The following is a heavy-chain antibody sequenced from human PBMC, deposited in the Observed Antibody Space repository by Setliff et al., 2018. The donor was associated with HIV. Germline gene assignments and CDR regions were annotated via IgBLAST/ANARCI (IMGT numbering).Heavy chain of an antibody. CDR2: IIPILGSA. Sequence: SVKVSCKSSGGTFSSYAISWVRQAPGQGLEWMGGIIPILGSANYAQKFQGRVTITADKSTSTAYMELSSLRSEDTAVYYCARRAGHTNYFYYMDVWGKGTTVTIS. V-gene: IGHV1-69*10. CDR1: GGTFSSYA. D-gene: IGHD6-19*01. J-gene: IGHJ6*03. CDR3: ARRAGHTNYFYYMDV.